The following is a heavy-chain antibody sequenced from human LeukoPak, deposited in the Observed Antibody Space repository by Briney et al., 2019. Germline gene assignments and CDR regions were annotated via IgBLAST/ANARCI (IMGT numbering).Heavy chain of an antibody. CDR2: IRTEASGGTT. CDR1: GGSIVSSY. Sequence: LSLTCSVSGGSIVSSYGIWIRQAPGKGLEWVSFIRTEASGGTTEYAASVRGRFTFSRDDSKSIAYLQMSSLKSEDTAVYYCTRVVTLYDDYASDNWGQGTLVTVSS. J-gene: IGHJ4*02. D-gene: IGHD4-17*01. CDR3: TRVVTLYDDYASDN. V-gene: IGHV3-49*03.